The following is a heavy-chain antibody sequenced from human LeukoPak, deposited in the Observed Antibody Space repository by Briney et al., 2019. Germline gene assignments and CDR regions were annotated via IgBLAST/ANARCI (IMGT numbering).Heavy chain of an antibody. D-gene: IGHD4-17*01. Sequence: GGSLRLSCAASGFTFDDYAMHWVRQAPGKGLEWVSGISWNSGSIGYADSVKGRFTISRDNAKNSLHLQMNSLTAEDTAIYYCATDDYGPAGYGGQGTLVTVSS. V-gene: IGHV3-9*01. CDR1: GFTFDDYA. CDR3: ATDDYGPAGY. CDR2: ISWNSGSI. J-gene: IGHJ4*02.